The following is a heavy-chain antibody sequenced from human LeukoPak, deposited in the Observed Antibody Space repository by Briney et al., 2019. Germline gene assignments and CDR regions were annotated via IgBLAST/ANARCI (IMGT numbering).Heavy chain of an antibody. D-gene: IGHD1-14*01. V-gene: IGHV3-21*06. CDR3: ATETNGRHYDY. J-gene: IGHJ4*02. Sequence: GGSLRLSCTTSGLTFSTSGFNWVRQAPGKGLEWVASIGPTGFDRYHADSIKGRFTISRDNANNFLYLQMDSLRAEDAAVYYCATETNGRHYDYWGQGTLLTVSS. CDR1: GLTFSTSG. CDR2: IGPTGFDR.